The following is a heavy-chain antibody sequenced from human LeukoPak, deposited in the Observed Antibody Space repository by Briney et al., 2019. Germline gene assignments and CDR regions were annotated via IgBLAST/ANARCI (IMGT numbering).Heavy chain of an antibody. CDR1: GFTFSSYW. V-gene: IGHV3-7*01. D-gene: IGHD3-3*01. CDR2: IKHDGSEQ. J-gene: IGHJ6*03. CDR3: ARVKGTIFGVVYSYMDV. Sequence: GGSLRLSCAASGFTFSSYWMSWVRQAPGKGLEWVANIKHDGSEQYYVHSVKGRVTISRDNAKNSLYLQMNSLRAEDTAMYYCARVKGTIFGVVYSYMDVWGKGTTVTVSS.